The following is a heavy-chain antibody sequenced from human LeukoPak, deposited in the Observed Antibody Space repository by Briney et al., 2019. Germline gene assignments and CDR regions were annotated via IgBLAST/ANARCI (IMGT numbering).Heavy chain of an antibody. CDR2: ITYDGYYK. CDR1: GFTFTNYG. Sequence: GGSLRLSCAASGFTFTNYGMHWVRQAPDKGLEWVALITYDGYYKYYSDSVKGRFTISSDTSKNTLYLQMNNLRAEDTAVYYCARDLSPVVRASPMGYWGQGTPVTVSS. V-gene: IGHV3-30*03. D-gene: IGHD3-10*01. CDR3: ARDLSPVVRASPMGY. J-gene: IGHJ4*02.